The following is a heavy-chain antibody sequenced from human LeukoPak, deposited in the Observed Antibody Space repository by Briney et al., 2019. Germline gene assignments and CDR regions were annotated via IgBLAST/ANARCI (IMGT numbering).Heavy chain of an antibody. CDR2: MNPNSGNT. V-gene: IGHV1-8*02. CDR1: GYTFTSYD. Sequence: ASVKVSCKASGYTFTSYDISWVRQATGQGLEWMGWMNPNSGNTGYAQKFQGRVTMTRDMSTSTVYMELSSLRSEDTAVYYCTRALDDFWSGYPPNWFDPWGQGTLVTVSS. D-gene: IGHD3-3*01. J-gene: IGHJ5*02. CDR3: TRALDDFWSGYPPNWFDP.